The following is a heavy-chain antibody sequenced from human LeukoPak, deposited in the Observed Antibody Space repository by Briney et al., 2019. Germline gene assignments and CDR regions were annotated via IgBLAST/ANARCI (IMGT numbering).Heavy chain of an antibody. Sequence: ASVKVSCXVSGYTFTDYYMHWVQQAPGKGLEWMGLVDPEDGETIYAEKFQGRVTITADTSTDTAYMELRSLRSDDTAVYYCARLISLGGSGSYYPDYWGQGTLVTVSS. CDR3: ARLISLGGSGSYYPDY. CDR1: GYTFTDYY. CDR2: VDPEDGET. J-gene: IGHJ4*02. D-gene: IGHD3-10*01. V-gene: IGHV1-69-2*01.